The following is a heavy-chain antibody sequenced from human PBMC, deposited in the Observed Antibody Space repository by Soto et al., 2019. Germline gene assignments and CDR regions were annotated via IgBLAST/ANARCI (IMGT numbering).Heavy chain of an antibody. J-gene: IGHJ4*02. CDR3: AKVFFLWFWELFQEGFSY. CDR1: GFTFSSYA. V-gene: IGHV3-23*01. CDR2: ISGSGGST. D-gene: IGHD3-10*01. Sequence: GESLRLSCAASGFTFSSYAMSWVRQAPGKGLEWVSAISGSGGSTYYADSVKGRFTISRDNSKNTLYLQMNSLRAEDTAVYYCAKVFFLWFWELFQEGFSYCGRGTLVTVSS.